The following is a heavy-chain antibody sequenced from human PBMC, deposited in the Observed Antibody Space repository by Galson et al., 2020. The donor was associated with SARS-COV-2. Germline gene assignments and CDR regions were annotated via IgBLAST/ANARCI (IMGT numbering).Heavy chain of an antibody. V-gene: IGHV4-38-2*01. CDR3: ARGDTAMVSGAFDI. D-gene: IGHD5-18*01. CDR2: IYHSGST. CDR1: GYSISSGYY. J-gene: IGHJ3*02. Sequence: SETLSLTCAVSGYSISSGYYWGWIRQPPGKGLEWIGSIYHSGSTYYNPSLKSRVTISVDTSKNQFSLKMSAVTAADTAMYYCARGDTAMVSGAFDIWGQGTMVTVSS.